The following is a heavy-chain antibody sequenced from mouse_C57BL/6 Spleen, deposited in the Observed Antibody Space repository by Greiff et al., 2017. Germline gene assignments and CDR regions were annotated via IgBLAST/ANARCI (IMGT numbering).Heavy chain of an antibody. CDR3: ARTGAIGYDNMDY. Sequence: VQLQQSGPDLVKPGASVTISCTASGYAFTSYWMNWVHQRPGKGLEWLGRIYPGGGDTNYNGKFKGKATLTADKSSSTAYMQLSSLTSEDSAVYYCARTGAIGYDNMDYWGQGTTLTVSS. V-gene: IGHV1-82*01. CDR1: GYAFTSYW. CDR2: IYPGGGDT. D-gene: IGHD2-14*01. J-gene: IGHJ2*01.